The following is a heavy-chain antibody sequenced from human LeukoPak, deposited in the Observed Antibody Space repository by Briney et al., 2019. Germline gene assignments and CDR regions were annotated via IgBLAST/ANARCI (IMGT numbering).Heavy chain of an antibody. CDR3: APSEALAHRFDY. CDR1: GGSITSSNNY. J-gene: IGHJ4*02. CDR2: IYYSGNT. V-gene: IGHV4-39*01. Sequence: SETLSHSSTVSGGSITSSNNYWGWIRQPPGKGLQWIGSIYYSGNTYYNPSLKSRVTISVDTSKNQFSLKLSSVTAADTAVYYCAPSEALAHRFDYLGQGAMLTVSS.